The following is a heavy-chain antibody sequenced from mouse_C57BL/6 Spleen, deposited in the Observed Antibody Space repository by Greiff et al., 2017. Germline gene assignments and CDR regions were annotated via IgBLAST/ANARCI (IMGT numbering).Heavy chain of an antibody. V-gene: IGHV1-55*01. J-gene: IGHJ3*01. CDR2: IYPGSGST. Sequence: QVQLQQPGAELVKPGASVKMSCKASGYTFTSYWITWVKQRPGQGLEWIGDIYPGSGSTNYNEKFKDKATLTVDKSSSTAYMQLRSLTSEDSAVYYCARGITTVPYWGQGTLVTVSA. D-gene: IGHD1-1*01. CDR1: GYTFTSYW. CDR3: ARGITTVPY.